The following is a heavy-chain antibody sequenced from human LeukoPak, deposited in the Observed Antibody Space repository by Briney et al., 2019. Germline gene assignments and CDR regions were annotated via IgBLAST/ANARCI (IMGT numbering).Heavy chain of an antibody. CDR1: GFTFSDSY. D-gene: IGHD3-10*01. CDR3: AKDQIRITMVRGVIEYFDY. CDR2: ISGSAGST. Sequence: GGCPRLSCAASGFTFSDSYMSWTRQAPGKGLEWVSAISGSAGSTYYADSVKGRFTISRDNSKNTLYLQMNSLRAEDTAVYYCAKDQIRITMVRGVIEYFDYWGQPTLVADCS. J-gene: IGHJ4*02. V-gene: IGHV3-23*01.